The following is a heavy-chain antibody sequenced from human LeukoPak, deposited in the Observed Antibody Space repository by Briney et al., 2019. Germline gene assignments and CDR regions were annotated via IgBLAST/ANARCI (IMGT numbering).Heavy chain of an antibody. D-gene: IGHD6-13*01. CDR2: IYYSGST. V-gene: IGHV4-59*12. CDR3: ASEGIAAAGTKV. Sequence: SETLSLTCTVSGGSISSYYWSWIRQPPGKGLEWIGYIYYSGSTNYNPSLKSRVTISVDTSKNQFSLKLSSVTAADTAVYYCASEGIAAAGTKVWGQGTLVTVSS. CDR1: GGSISSYY. J-gene: IGHJ4*02.